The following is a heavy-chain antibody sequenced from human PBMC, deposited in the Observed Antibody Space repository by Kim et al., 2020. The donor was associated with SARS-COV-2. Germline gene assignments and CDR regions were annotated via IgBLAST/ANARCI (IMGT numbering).Heavy chain of an antibody. J-gene: IGHJ6*02. CDR3: ARGEIGQVGLYYYYGMDS. D-gene: IGHD3-16*01. CDR1: GDSVSSNSAA. Sequence: SQTLSLTCAISGDSVSSNSAAWNWIRQSPSRGLEWLGRTYYRSKRYNDYAVSVKSRITINPDTSKNQFSLQLNSVTPEDTAVYYCARGEIGQVGLYYYYGMDSCGPGATVTVSS. CDR2: TYYRSKRYN. V-gene: IGHV6-1*01.